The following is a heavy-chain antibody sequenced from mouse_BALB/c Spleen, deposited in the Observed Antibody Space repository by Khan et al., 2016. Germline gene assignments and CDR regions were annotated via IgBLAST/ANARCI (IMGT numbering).Heavy chain of an antibody. V-gene: IGHV9-3*02. CDR2: INTNTGKP. CDR3: AEDYYGSNLFAY. CDR1: GYTFTNYG. Sequence: QIQLVQSGPELKKPGETVKISCKASGYTFTNYGMNWVKQAPGKGLMWMGWINTNTGKPTYAAEFKGRFAISLEASASTNCLQIIFLNNEDTATYFCAEDYYGSNLFAYWGQGNLATGSA. D-gene: IGHD1-1*01. J-gene: IGHJ3*01.